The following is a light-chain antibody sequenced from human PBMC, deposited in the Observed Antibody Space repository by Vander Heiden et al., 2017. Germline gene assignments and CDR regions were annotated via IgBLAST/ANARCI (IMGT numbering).Light chain of an antibody. CDR1: QDIGNY. J-gene: IGKJ4*01. Sequence: DIQMTQSPSSLSASLGHRVTITCQASQDIGNYLNWSQQKPGKAPNLLFYGASNLETGLPSRFSGSGSGTDFTVTISSLQPEDIATYYCQQYGNYPLTFGGGTKVEIK. V-gene: IGKV1-33*01. CDR3: QQYGNYPLT. CDR2: GAS.